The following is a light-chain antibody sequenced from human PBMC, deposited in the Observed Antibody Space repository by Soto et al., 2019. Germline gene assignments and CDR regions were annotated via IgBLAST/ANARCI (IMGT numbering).Light chain of an antibody. V-gene: IGLV1-40*03. CDR1: DSNIGEDFD. Sequence: QSILTQPPSVSGAPGQRVTISCTGSDSNIGEDFDVHWYQHLPGTAPKLLIFANTNRASGVPDRFSGSKSGVSASLAITGLQAEDEAEYFCQSRDTRLNILHLVFGGGTKVTVL. CDR3: QSRDTRLNILHLV. CDR2: ANT. J-gene: IGLJ3*02.